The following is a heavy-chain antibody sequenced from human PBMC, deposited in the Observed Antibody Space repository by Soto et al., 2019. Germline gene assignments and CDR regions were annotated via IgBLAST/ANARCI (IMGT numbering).Heavy chain of an antibody. V-gene: IGHV1-2*02. D-gene: IGHD3-3*01. CDR2: INPNSGGT. CDR1: GYTFTGYY. J-gene: IGHJ6*02. Sequence: ASVKVSCKASGYTFTGYYMHWVRQAPGQGLEWMGWINPNSGGTNYAQKFQGRVTMTRDTSISTAYMELSRLRSDDTAVYYCASNDFWSGYYPGWSPSRYYYGMDVWGQGTTVTVSS. CDR3: ASNDFWSGYYPGWSPSRYYYGMDV.